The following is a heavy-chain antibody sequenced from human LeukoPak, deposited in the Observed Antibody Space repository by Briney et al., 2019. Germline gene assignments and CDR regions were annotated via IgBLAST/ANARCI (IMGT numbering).Heavy chain of an antibody. V-gene: IGHV3-33*01. Sequence: PGGSLRLSCAASGFIFSNYGMHWVRQAPGKGLEWVAVIWYDGSNKHYADSVKGRFTISRDNSKNTVYLQMNSLRAEDTAVYYCARGLRNTDTFDIWGQGTTVTVSS. CDR1: GFIFSNYG. CDR3: ARGLRNTDTFDI. CDR2: IWYDGSNK. J-gene: IGHJ3*02.